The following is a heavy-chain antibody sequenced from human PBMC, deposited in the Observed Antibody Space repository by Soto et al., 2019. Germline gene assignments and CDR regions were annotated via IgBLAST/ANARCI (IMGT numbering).Heavy chain of an antibody. CDR1: GYSIASGYY. Sequence: ETLSLTCAVSGYSIASGYYWAWIRQSPGKGLEWIGSIYHAGSVYYNPSLNSRVAVSLDTSKNHFSLKLTSVTAADTAAYYCARTFDYYGMDVWGQGTTVTVSS. V-gene: IGHV4-38-2*01. CDR3: ARTFDYYGMDV. J-gene: IGHJ6*02. CDR2: IYHAGSV.